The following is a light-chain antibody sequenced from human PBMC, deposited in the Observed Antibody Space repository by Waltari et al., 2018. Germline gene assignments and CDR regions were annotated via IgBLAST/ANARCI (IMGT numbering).Light chain of an antibody. J-gene: IGLJ2*01. V-gene: IGLV1-44*01. Sequence: QSVLTQPPSASGTTGQRVTISCSGSSSKIGRNTVNWYQQLPGTAPKLLIYSNNQRPSGVPDRFSGSKSGTSASLAISGLQSEDEADYYCAAWDDSLNGHVVFGGGTKLTVL. CDR2: SNN. CDR3: AAWDDSLNGHVV. CDR1: SSKIGRNT.